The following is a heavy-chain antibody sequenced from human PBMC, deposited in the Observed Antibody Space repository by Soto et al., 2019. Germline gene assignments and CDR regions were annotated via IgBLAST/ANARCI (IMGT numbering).Heavy chain of an antibody. Sequence: QITLKESGPTLVKPTQTLTLTCTFSGFSLSTSGVGVGWIRQPPGKALEWLALIYWDDDKRYSPSLKSRLTITKDTSKNQVVLTMTNMDPVDTATYYCARKDYGDYVDYWGQGTLVTVSS. J-gene: IGHJ4*02. CDR1: GFSLSTSGVG. CDR2: IYWDDDK. CDR3: ARKDYGDYVDY. D-gene: IGHD4-17*01. V-gene: IGHV2-5*02.